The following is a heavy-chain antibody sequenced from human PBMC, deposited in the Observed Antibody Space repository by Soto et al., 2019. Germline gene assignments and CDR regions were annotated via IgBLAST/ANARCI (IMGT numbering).Heavy chain of an antibody. V-gene: IGHV3-30*18. J-gene: IGHJ6*02. CDR2: ISYDGSNK. D-gene: IGHD5-18*01. CDR3: AKGIQLWSFYYYGMDV. Sequence: QVQLVESGGGVVQPGRSLRLSCAASGFTFSSYGMHWVRQAPGKGLEWVAVISYDGSNKYYADSVKGRFTISRDNSKNTLYLQMNSLRAEDTAVYYCAKGIQLWSFYYYGMDVWGQGTTVTVSS. CDR1: GFTFSSYG.